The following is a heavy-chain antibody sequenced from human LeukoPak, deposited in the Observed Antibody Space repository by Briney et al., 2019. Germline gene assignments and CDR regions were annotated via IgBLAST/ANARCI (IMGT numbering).Heavy chain of an antibody. V-gene: IGHV3-23*01. CDR1: GFTFSSYA. CDR3: ARDGVRSAFDI. Sequence: GGSLRLSCAASGFTFSSYAMSWVRQAPGKGLEWVSAISGSGGSTYYADSVKGRFTISGDNSKNTLYLQMNSLKTEDTAVYYCARDGVRSAFDIWGQGTMVTVSS. D-gene: IGHD1-1*01. J-gene: IGHJ3*02. CDR2: ISGSGGST.